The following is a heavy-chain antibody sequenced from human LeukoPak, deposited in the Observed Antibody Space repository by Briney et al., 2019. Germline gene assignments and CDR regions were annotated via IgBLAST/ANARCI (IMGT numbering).Heavy chain of an antibody. CDR1: GFTFDDYV. CDR3: AREKDGRFDC. Sequence: SLRLSCAASGFTFDDYVMHWVRQAPGKGLEWVSGITWNSGRIGYADSVKGRFTISRDNAKNSLYLQMNSLRAEDTAVYYCAREKDGRFDCWGQGTLVTVSS. CDR2: ITWNSGRI. J-gene: IGHJ4*02. V-gene: IGHV3-9*01.